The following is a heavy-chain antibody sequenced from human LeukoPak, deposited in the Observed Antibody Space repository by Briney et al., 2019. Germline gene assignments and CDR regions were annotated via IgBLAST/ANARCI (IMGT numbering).Heavy chain of an antibody. V-gene: IGHV3-13*01. CDR2: IGTAGDT. D-gene: IGHD1-1*01. J-gene: IGHJ4*02. CDR3: ARVAKERVGGVYYFDY. Sequence: GGSLRLSCAASGFTFSDYDMHWVRQPTGKGLEWAAAIGTAGDTYYTGSVKGRFTISRENAKNSLYLQMNSLRAGDTAVYYCARVAKERVGGVYYFDYWGQGTLVTVSS. CDR1: GFTFSDYD.